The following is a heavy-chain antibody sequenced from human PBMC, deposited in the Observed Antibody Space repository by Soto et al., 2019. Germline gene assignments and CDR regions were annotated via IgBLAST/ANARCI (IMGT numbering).Heavy chain of an antibody. CDR2: IYYSGST. V-gene: IGHV4-30-4*01. Sequence: SETLSLTCTVSGGSISSGDHYWSWIRQPPGKGLEWIGYIYYSGSTYYNPSLKSRVTISVDTSKNQFSLKLSSVTAADTAVYYYARDKSVYSYGYYYYYGMDVWGQGTTVTVSS. J-gene: IGHJ6*02. CDR1: GGSISSGDHY. CDR3: ARDKSVYSYGYYYYYGMDV. D-gene: IGHD5-18*01.